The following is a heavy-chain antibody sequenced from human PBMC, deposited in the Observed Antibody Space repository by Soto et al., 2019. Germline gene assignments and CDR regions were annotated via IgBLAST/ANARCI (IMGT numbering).Heavy chain of an antibody. J-gene: IGHJ6*02. CDR3: ARDSLGTRRPLRLYYYYGMDV. D-gene: IGHD3-16*01. Sequence: SETLSLTCTVSGGSISSGGYYWSWIRQHPGKGLEWIGYIYYSGSTYYNPSLKSRVTISVDTSKNQLSLKLSSVTAADTPVYYCARDSLGTRRPLRLYYYYGMDVWGQGTTVTVSS. V-gene: IGHV4-31*03. CDR1: GGSISSGGYY. CDR2: IYYSGST.